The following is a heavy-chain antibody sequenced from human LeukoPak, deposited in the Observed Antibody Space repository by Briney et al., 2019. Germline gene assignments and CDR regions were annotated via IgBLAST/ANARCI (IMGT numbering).Heavy chain of an antibody. V-gene: IGHV4-59*12. CDR3: ARAETRYYDSSGLIDI. CDR1: GGSISSYY. Sequence: SETLSLTCTVSGGSISSYYWSWIRQPPGKGLEWIGYIYYSGSTYYNPSLKSRVTISVDTSKNQFSLKLSSVTAADTAVYYCARAETRYYDSSGLIDIWGQGTMVTVSS. CDR2: IYYSGST. D-gene: IGHD3-22*01. J-gene: IGHJ3*02.